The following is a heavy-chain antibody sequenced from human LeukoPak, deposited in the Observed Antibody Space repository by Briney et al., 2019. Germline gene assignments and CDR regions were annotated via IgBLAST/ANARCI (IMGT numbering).Heavy chain of an antibody. CDR3: ARARRGVSRLYYFDY. CDR1: GGSISSYY. D-gene: IGHD2-8*01. J-gene: IGHJ4*02. V-gene: IGHV4-59*01. CDR2: IYYSGST. Sequence: SETLSLTCTVSGGSISSYYWSWIRQPPGKGLEWIGYIYYSGSTNYNPSLKSRVTISVDTSKNQLSLKLSSVTAADTAVYYCARARRGVSRLYYFDYWGQGTLVTVSS.